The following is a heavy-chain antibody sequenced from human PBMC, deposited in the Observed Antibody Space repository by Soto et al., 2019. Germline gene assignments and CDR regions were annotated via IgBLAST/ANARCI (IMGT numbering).Heavy chain of an antibody. V-gene: IGHV4-34*01. Sequence: PSETLSLTCAVYGGSFSGYYWSWVRQPPGKGLEWIGEINHSGSTNYNPSLKSRVTISVDTSKNQFSLKLSSVTAADTAVYYCARSLSWTNNLDKYYFDYWGQGTLVTVSS. CDR3: ARSLSWTNNLDKYYFDY. D-gene: IGHD6-13*01. J-gene: IGHJ4*02. CDR2: INHSGST. CDR1: GGSFSGYY.